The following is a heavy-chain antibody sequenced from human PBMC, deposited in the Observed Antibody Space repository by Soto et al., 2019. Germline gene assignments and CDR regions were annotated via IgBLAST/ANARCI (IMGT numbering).Heavy chain of an antibody. CDR3: ARDKITGLFDY. Sequence: SETLSLTCTVSGGSISSGDYYWSWIRQPPGKGLEWIGYIYYSGSTYYNPSLKSRVTISVDRSKNQFSLKLTSVTAADTAVYYCARDKITGLFDYWGQGTLVTVSS. CDR2: IYYSGST. J-gene: IGHJ4*02. CDR1: GGSISSGDYY. D-gene: IGHD2-8*02. V-gene: IGHV4-30-4*01.